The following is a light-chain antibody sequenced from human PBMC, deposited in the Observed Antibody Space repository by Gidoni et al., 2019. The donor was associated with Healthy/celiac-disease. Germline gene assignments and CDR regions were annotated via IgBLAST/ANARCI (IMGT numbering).Light chain of an antibody. V-gene: IGKV1-8*01. Sequence: AIWMSQFPSSLSASTGDRVTITCRASKGISSYLAWYQQKPGKAPKLLIYAASTLQSGVPSRFSGSGSGTDFTLTISCLQSEDFATYYCQQYYSYPWTFGQGTKVEIK. CDR1: KGISSY. CDR2: AAS. J-gene: IGKJ1*01. CDR3: QQYYSYPWT.